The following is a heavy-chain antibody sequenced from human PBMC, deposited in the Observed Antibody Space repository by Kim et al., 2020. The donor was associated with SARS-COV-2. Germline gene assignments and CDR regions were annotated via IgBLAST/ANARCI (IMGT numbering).Heavy chain of an antibody. D-gene: IGHD1-26*01. V-gene: IGHV3-33*03. CDR2: IWYDGNNK. CDR3: AKDNVGPTSIDS. Sequence: GGSLRLSCAASGFTFGRDGMHWVRQAPGKGLEWVALIWYDGNNKYYADSVKGRFTISRDKSKNTLYLEMNSLRAEDTAVYYCAKDNVGPTSIDSWGQGTLVTVSS. J-gene: IGHJ4*02. CDR1: GFTFGRDG.